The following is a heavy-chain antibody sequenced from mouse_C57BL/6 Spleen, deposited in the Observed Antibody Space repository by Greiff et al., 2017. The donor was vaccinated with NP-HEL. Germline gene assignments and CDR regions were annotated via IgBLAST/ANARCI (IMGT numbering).Heavy chain of an antibody. J-gene: IGHJ2*01. CDR1: GYAFTNYL. D-gene: IGHD1-1*01. Sequence: SGAELVRPGTSVKVSCKASGYAFTNYLIEWVKQRPGQGLEWIGVINPGSGGTNYNEKFKGKATLTADKSSSTAYMQLSSLTSEDSAVYFCARHSSYYFDYWGQGTTLTVSS. CDR3: ARHSSYYFDY. V-gene: IGHV1-54*01. CDR2: INPGSGGT.